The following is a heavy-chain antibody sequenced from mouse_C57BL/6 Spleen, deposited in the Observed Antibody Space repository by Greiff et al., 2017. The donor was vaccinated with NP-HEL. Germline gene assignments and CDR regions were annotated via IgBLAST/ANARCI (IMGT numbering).Heavy chain of an antibody. Sequence: EVKLVESGGGLVQSGRSLRLSCATSGFTFSDFYMEWVRQAPGKGLEWIAASRNKANDYTTEYSASVKGRFIVSRDTSQSILYLQMNALRAEDTAIYYCARRNYWYFDVWGTGTTVTVSS. V-gene: IGHV7-1*01. CDR1: GFTFSDFY. J-gene: IGHJ1*03. CDR2: SRNKANDYTT. CDR3: ARRNYWYFDV.